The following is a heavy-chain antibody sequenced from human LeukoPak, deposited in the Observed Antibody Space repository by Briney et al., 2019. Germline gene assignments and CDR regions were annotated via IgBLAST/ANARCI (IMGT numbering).Heavy chain of an antibody. CDR1: GGSISSYY. Sequence: SETLSLTCTVSGGSISSYYWSWIRQPAGKGLEWIGRIYTSGSTNYNPSLRSRVTMSVDTSKNQFSLKLSSVTAADTAVYYRARDNGVPAALSSWGQGTLVTVSS. J-gene: IGHJ4*02. CDR3: ARDNGVPAALSS. D-gene: IGHD2-2*01. V-gene: IGHV4-4*07. CDR2: IYTSGST.